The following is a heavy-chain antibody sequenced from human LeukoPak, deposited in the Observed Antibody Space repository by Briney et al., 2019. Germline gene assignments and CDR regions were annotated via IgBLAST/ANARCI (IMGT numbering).Heavy chain of an antibody. V-gene: IGHV4-59*08. CDR1: GGSTSSYY. CDR2: IYYSGST. D-gene: IGHD3-22*01. CDR3: ARFDSSGYYYPNDAFDI. J-gene: IGHJ3*02. Sequence: PSETLSLTCTVSGGSTSSYYWSWIRQPPGKGLEWIGYIYYSGSTNYNPSLKSRVTISVDTSKNQFSLKLSSVTAADTAVYYCARFDSSGYYYPNDAFDIWGQGTMVTVSS.